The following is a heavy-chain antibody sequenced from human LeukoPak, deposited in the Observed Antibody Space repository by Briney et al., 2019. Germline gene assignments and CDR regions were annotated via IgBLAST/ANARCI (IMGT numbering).Heavy chain of an antibody. Sequence: PGGSLRLSCAASGFTFSNAWMSWVRQAPGKGLEWVSYISSSGSTIYYADSVKGRFTISRDNAKNSLYLQMNSLRAEDTAVYYCARDPAPMDVWGQGTTVTVSS. J-gene: IGHJ6*02. V-gene: IGHV3-11*01. CDR3: ARDPAPMDV. CDR1: GFTFSNAW. CDR2: ISSSGSTI.